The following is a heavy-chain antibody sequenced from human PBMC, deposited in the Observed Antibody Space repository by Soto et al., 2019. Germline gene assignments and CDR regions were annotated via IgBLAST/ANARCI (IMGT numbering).Heavy chain of an antibody. CDR1: GFTFSSYA. J-gene: IGHJ4*02. CDR3: AREGVAWRTTPSSIDY. CDR2: ISYDGSNK. V-gene: IGHV3-30-3*01. Sequence: PGGSLRLSCAASGFTFSSYAMHWVRQAPGKGLEWVAVISYDGSNKYYADSVKGRFTISRDNSKNTLYLQMNSLRAEDTAVYYCAREGVAWRTTPSSIDYWGQGTLVTVSS. D-gene: IGHD1-7*01.